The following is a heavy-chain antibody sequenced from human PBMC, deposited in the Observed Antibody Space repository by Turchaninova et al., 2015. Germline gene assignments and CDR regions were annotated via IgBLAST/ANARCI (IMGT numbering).Heavy chain of an antibody. V-gene: IGHV4-59*01. J-gene: IGHJ4*01. CDR1: GGSTRSYH. CDR3: ARLTYDSSGYLFDF. CDR2: IDYSGST. Sequence: QVQLQESGPGLVRPSATLSPTCPVSGGSTRSYHWSWIRQPPGKGLECIGYIDYSGSTNYNPSLESRVTMSADTSKDQFSLRLSSVTAADTAVYYCARLTYDSSGYLFDFWGHGTLVTVSS. D-gene: IGHD3-22*01.